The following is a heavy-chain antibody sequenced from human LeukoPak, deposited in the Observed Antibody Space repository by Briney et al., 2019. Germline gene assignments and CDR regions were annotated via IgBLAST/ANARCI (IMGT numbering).Heavy chain of an antibody. CDR2: IKQDRVEM. D-gene: IGHD1-14*01. J-gene: IGHJ4*02. CDR3: ASTQPFDN. CDR1: GFTFSNYC. V-gene: IGHV3-7*02. Sequence: GGPLRLSCAASGFTFSNYCMSWVRQAPGKELEWVRNIKQDRVEMYYVDSVKRRFTISRDNAKNSLHLHINSLIPEHTAVYYCASTQPFDNWGAGPLVTVSS.